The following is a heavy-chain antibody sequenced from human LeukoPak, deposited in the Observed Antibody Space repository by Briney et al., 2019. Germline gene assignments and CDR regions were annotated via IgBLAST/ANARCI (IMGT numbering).Heavy chain of an antibody. Sequence: ASVKVSCKASGYSFTNYAMNWVRQAPGQGLEWMGWIHPSTGNPTYAQGFTGRFVFSLDTSVSTTYLQISGLKAEDTAVYFCARAFQSLGGLSLPDYWGQGTLVTVSS. CDR2: IHPSTGNP. CDR3: ARAFQSLGGLSLPDY. CDR1: GYSFTNYA. V-gene: IGHV7-4-1*02. J-gene: IGHJ4*02. D-gene: IGHD3-16*02.